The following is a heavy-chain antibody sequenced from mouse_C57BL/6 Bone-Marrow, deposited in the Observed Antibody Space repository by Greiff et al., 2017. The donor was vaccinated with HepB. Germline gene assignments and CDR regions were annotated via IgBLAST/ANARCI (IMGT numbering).Heavy chain of an antibody. CDR2: ISNGGGST. V-gene: IGHV5-12*01. Sequence: EVKVVESGGGLVQPGGSLKLSCAASGFTFSDYYMYWVRQTPEKRLEWVAYISNGGGSTYYPDTVKGRFTISRDNAENTLYLQMSRLKSEDTAMYYCARHGGYYFDYWGQGTTLTVSS. CDR3: ARHGGYYFDY. CDR1: GFTFSDYY. J-gene: IGHJ2*01. D-gene: IGHD1-1*02.